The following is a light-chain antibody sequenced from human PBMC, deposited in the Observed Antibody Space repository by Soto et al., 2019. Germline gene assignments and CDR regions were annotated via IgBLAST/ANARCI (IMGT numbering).Light chain of an antibody. V-gene: IGLV4-60*03. CDR3: ETWDSNTVV. J-gene: IGLJ2*01. CDR1: SGHSTYI. CDR2: LERSGSY. Sequence: QPVLTQSSSASASLGSSVKLTCTLSSGHSTYIIAWHQQQPGKAPRSLMKLERSGSYDKGSGVPDRFSGSSSGADRYLTISNVQSEDEADYYCETWDSNTVVFGGGTKVTVL.